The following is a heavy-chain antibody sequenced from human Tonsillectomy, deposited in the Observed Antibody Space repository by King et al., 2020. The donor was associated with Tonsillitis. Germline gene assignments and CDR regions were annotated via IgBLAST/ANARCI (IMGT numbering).Heavy chain of an antibody. CDR1: GGTFSTYA. Sequence: QLVQSGAEVKKPGSSVKVSCKASGGTFSTYAISWVRQAPGQGLEWMGGIIPMFGSANYAQKFQGRVTITADEFTSTAYMELSSLRSADTAVYYCARGLPNYDDPESYYYYMDVWGKGTTVTVSS. CDR3: ARGLPNYDDPESYYYYMDV. J-gene: IGHJ6*03. D-gene: IGHD4-17*01. V-gene: IGHV1-69*01. CDR2: IIPMFGSA.